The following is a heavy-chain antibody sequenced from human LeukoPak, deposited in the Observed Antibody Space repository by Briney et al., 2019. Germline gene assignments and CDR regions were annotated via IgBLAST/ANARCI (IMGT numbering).Heavy chain of an antibody. CDR3: ARDLWDGYNLYYFDY. CDR1: GGTFSSYA. D-gene: IGHD5-24*01. V-gene: IGHV1-69*05. J-gene: IGHJ4*02. Sequence: SVKVSCKASGGTFSSYAISWVRQAPGQGLEWMGRIIPIFGTAIYAQKFQGRVTITTDESTSTAYMELSSLRSEDTAVYYCARDLWDGYNLYYFDYWGQGTLVTVSS. CDR2: IIPIFGTA.